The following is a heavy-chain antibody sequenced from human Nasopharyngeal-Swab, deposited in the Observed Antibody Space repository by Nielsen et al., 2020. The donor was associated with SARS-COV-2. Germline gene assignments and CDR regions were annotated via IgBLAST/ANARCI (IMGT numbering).Heavy chain of an antibody. CDR2: IYYSGST. D-gene: IGHD6-13*01. CDR3: ARDPIAARTPDY. J-gene: IGHJ4*02. Sequence: SETLSLTCTVSGGSASSGSYYWSWIRQPPGKGLEWIGYIYYSGSTNYNPSLKSRVTISVDTSKNQFSLKLSSVTAADTAVYYCARDPIAARTPDYWGQGTLVTVSS. V-gene: IGHV4-61*01. CDR1: GGSASSGSYY.